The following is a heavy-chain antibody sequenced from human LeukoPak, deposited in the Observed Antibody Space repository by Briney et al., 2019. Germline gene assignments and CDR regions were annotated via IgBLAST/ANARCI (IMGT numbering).Heavy chain of an antibody. J-gene: IGHJ4*02. CDR1: GYTLTELS. CDR3: ATVDTAMVTYFDY. V-gene: IGHV1-24*01. Sequence: ASVKVSCKVSGYTLTELSMHWVRQAPGKGLEWRGGFDPEDGEKIYAQKFQGRVTMTEDTSTDTAYMELSSLRSEDTAVYYCATVDTAMVTYFDYWGQGTLVTVSS. CDR2: FDPEDGEK. D-gene: IGHD5-18*01.